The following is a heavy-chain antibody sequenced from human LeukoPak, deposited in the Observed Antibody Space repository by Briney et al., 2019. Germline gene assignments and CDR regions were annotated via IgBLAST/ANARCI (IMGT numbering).Heavy chain of an antibody. CDR2: INPNSGGT. V-gene: IGHV1-2*02. D-gene: IGHD2-15*01. CDR1: GYTFTGYY. CDR3: ARYCSGGSCPFDY. J-gene: IGHJ4*02. Sequence: ASVKVSCKASGYTFTGYYMHWVRQAPGQGLEWMGWINPNSGGTNYAQKFQGRVTMTRDTSISTAYMELSRLRSDDTAVYYCARYCSGGSCPFDYWGQGILVTVSS.